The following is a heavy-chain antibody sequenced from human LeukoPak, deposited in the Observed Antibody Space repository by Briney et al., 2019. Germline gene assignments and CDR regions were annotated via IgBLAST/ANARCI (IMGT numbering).Heavy chain of an antibody. CDR3: ARGREMIVTTYYFDY. V-gene: IGHV4-59*12. J-gene: IGHJ4*02. D-gene: IGHD5-12*01. CDR1: GGSISSYY. Sequence: PSETLSLTCTVSGGSISSYYWSWIRQPPGKGLEWIGYIYYSGSTNYNPSLKSRVTISVDTSKNQFSLKLSSVTAADTAVYYCARGREMIVTTYYFDYWGQGTLVTVSS. CDR2: IYYSGST.